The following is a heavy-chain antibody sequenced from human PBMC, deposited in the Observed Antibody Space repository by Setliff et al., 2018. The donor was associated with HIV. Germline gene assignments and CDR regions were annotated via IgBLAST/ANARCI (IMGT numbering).Heavy chain of an antibody. CDR3: ARDPAPSSSASYFQH. J-gene: IGHJ1*01. D-gene: IGHD6-6*01. CDR2: IHPSSGST. Sequence: GASVKVSCKASGYTFTSYYMHWVRQAPGQGLEWMGIIHPSSGSTTYAQKFQGRVTMTRDTSTSTVYMELSSLRSEDTAVYYCARDPAPSSSASYFQHWGQGTPVTVSS. CDR1: GYTFTSYY. V-gene: IGHV1-46*01.